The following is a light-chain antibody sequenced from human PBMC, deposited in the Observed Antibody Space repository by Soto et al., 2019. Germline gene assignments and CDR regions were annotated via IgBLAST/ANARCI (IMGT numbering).Light chain of an antibody. CDR2: AAS. V-gene: IGKV1-39*01. CDR3: QQSYSTPSIT. Sequence: DIQMTQSPSSLSASVGDRVTITCRASQSISSYLNLYQQKPGKAPNLLIYAASSLQSGVPSRFSGSGSGTDFTLTISSLQPEDFATYYCQQSYSTPSITFGQGHDWRL. J-gene: IGKJ5*01. CDR1: QSISSY.